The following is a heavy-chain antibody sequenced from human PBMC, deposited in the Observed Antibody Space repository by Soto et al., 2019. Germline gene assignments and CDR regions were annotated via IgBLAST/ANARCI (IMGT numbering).Heavy chain of an antibody. CDR2: INAGNGNT. CDR3: ARRYCSSTSCASYYYGMDV. CDR1: GYTFTSYA. V-gene: IGHV1-3*01. D-gene: IGHD2-2*01. J-gene: IGHJ6*02. Sequence: QVQLVQSGAEVKKPGASVKVSCKASGYTFTSYAMHWVRQAPGQRLEWMGWINAGNGNTKYSQKFQGRVTITRDTSASTAYMELSSLRSEDTAVYYCARRYCSSTSCASYYYGMDVWGQGTTVTVSS.